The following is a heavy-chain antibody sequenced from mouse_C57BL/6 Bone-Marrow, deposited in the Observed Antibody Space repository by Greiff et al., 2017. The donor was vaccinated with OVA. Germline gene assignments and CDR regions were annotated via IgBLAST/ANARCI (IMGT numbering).Heavy chain of an antibody. CDR1: GYTFTSYG. J-gene: IGHJ4*01. CDR2: IYPRSGNT. CDR3: ARGTTVVGGAMDY. D-gene: IGHD1-1*01. V-gene: IGHV1-81*01. Sequence: QVQLKQSGAELARPGASVKLSCKASGYTFTSYGISWVKQRTGQGLEWIGEIYPRSGNTYYNEKFKGKATLTADKSSSTAYMELRSLTSEDSAVYFCARGTTVVGGAMDYWGQGTSVTVSS.